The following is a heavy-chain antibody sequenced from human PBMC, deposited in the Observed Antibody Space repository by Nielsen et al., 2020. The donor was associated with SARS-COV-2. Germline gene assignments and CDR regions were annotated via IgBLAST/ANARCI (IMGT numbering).Heavy chain of an antibody. CDR3: ARVYGDYLPYYFDY. J-gene: IGHJ4*02. D-gene: IGHD4-17*01. V-gene: IGHV1-18*01. CDR2: ISAYNGNT. Sequence: ASVTVSCKSSRYTFTSYGISWVRQAPGHGLAWMGWISAYNGNTNYAQKLQGRVTITTDTSTSTAYMELRSLRSDDTAVYYCARVYGDYLPYYFDYWGQGTLVTVSS. CDR1: RYTFTSYG.